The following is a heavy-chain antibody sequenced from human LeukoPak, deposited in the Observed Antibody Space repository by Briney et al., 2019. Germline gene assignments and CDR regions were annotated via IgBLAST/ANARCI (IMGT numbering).Heavy chain of an antibody. Sequence: GESLKISCKGSGYSFTSHWIGWVRQMPGKGLEWMGIIYPGDSDTRYSPSFQGQVIISVDKSINTAYLQWSSLKASDTAMYYCARRPELWFGELSKDTGNGWFDPWGQGTLVTVSS. CDR1: GYSFTSHW. V-gene: IGHV5-51*01. D-gene: IGHD3-10*01. CDR3: ARRPELWFGELSKDTGNGWFDP. CDR2: IYPGDSDT. J-gene: IGHJ5*02.